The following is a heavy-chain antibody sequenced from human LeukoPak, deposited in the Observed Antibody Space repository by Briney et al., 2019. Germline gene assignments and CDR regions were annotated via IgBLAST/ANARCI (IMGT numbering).Heavy chain of an antibody. CDR3: AKTLVPSGIYHEDYFDY. J-gene: IGHJ4*02. V-gene: IGHV3-30-3*02. CDR2: ISYDGSNK. D-gene: IGHD1-26*01. Sequence: GGSLRLSCAASGFTFSNYTMHWVRQTPGKGLEWVAVISYDGSNKYYADSVKGRFTISRDNSKNMLYLQMNSLRVEDTALYYCAKTLVPSGIYHEDYFDYWGQGTLVTVSS. CDR1: GFTFSNYT.